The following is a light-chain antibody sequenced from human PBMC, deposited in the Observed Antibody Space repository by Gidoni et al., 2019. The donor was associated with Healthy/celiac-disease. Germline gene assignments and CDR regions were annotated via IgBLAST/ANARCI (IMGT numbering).Light chain of an antibody. V-gene: IGKV3-11*01. CDR2: DAS. CDR1: QSVSSY. CDR3: QQRSNSWT. Sequence: EIVFTQSPATLSLSPGERATLSCRASQSVSSYLAWYQQKPGQAPRLLIYDASNRATGIPARFSGSGSGTDFTLTISSLEPEDFAVYYCQQRSNSWTFXQXTKVEIK. J-gene: IGKJ1*01.